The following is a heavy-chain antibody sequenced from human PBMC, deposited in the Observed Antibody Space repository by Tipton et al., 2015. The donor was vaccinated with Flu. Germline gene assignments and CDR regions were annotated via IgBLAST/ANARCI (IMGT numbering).Heavy chain of an antibody. V-gene: IGHV4-34*01. CDR2: INHSGST. Sequence: TLSLTCAVYGGSFGGYYWSWIRQPPGKGLEWIGEINHSGSTNYNPSLKSRVTISVDTSKNQFSLKLSSVTAADTAVYYCARVGSAAAGTNWGQGTLVTVSS. CDR1: GGSFGGYY. CDR3: ARVGSAAAGTN. J-gene: IGHJ4*02. D-gene: IGHD6-13*01.